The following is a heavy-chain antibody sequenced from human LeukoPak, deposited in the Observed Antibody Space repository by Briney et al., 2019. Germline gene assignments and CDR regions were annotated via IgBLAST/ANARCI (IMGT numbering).Heavy chain of an antibody. V-gene: IGHV4-39*07. D-gene: IGHD6-13*01. CDR3: AREPREYSSSWQPSDY. J-gene: IGHJ4*02. CDR1: GFTFSSCV. Sequence: GSLRLSCAASGFTFSSCVMHWVRQAPGKGLEWIGNIYYSGSTYYNPSLKSRVTISVDTSKNQFSLKLTSVTAADTAVYYCAREPREYSSSWQPSDYWGQGTLVTVSS. CDR2: IYYSGST.